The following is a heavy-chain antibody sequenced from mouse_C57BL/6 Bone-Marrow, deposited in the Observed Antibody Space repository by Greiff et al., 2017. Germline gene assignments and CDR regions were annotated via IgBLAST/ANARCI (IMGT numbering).Heavy chain of an antibody. D-gene: IGHD1-1*01. CDR2: IHPSDSDT. Sequence: QVQLQQPGAELVKPEASVKVSCKASGYTFTSYWMHWVKQRPGQGLEWIGRIHPSDSDTNYNQKFKGKATLTVDKSSSTAYMQLSSLTSEDSAVYYCAIKAFYYYGSSWYFDVWGTGTTVTVSS. CDR1: GYTFTSYW. J-gene: IGHJ1*03. V-gene: IGHV1-74*01. CDR3: AIKAFYYYGSSWYFDV.